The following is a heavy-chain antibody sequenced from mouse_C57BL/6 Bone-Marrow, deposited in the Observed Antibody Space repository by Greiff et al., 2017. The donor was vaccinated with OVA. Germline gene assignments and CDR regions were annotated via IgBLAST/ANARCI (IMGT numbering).Heavy chain of an antibody. Sequence: QVQLKQSGAELARPGASVTLSCKASGYTFTSYGISWVKQRTGQGLEWIGEIYPRSGNTYYNEKFKGKATLTADKSSSTAYMELRSLTSEDSAVYFCARQGLVYFDYWGQGTTLTVSS. CDR1: GYTFTSYG. D-gene: IGHD3-3*01. J-gene: IGHJ2*01. V-gene: IGHV1-81*01. CDR3: ARQGLVYFDY. CDR2: IYPRSGNT.